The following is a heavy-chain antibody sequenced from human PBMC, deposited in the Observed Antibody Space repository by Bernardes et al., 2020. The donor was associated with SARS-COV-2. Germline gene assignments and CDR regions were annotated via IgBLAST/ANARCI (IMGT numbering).Heavy chain of an antibody. Sequence: SETLSLTCTVSGVSIGNYHWTWIRQFPGKRLEWIGYLYYSGSTKYNSSLHSRVTISVDKSNNQFSLKLTSVTAADTAVYFCARGARSGTPNSGIDYWGQGALVTVTS. CDR3: ARGARSGTPNSGIDY. CDR2: LYYSGST. CDR1: GVSIGNYH. D-gene: IGHD3-10*01. V-gene: IGHV4-59*01. J-gene: IGHJ4*02.